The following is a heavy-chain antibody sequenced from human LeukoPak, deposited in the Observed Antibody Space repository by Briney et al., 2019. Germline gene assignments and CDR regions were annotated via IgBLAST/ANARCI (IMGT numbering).Heavy chain of an antibody. V-gene: IGHV1-69*05. CDR2: IIPIFGTA. D-gene: IGHD6-19*01. CDR1: AGTFSSYA. J-gene: IGHJ4*02. CDR3: ARDQVVAGTVPDY. Sequence: GSSVKVSCKASAGTFSSYAISWVRQAPGQGLEWMGRIIPIFGTANYAQKFQGRGTITTDESTSTAYMELSSLRSEDTAVYYCARDQVVAGTVPDYWGQGTLVTVSS.